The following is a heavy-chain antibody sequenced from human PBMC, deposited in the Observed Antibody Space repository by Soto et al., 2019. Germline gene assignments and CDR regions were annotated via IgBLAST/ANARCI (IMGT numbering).Heavy chain of an antibody. CDR2: IIPIFGTA. Sequence: SVKVSCKASGGTFSSYAISWVRQAPGQGLEWMGGIIPIFGTANYAQKFQGRVTITADESTSTAYMELSSLRSEDTAVYYCKVDTAMVWGRDAFDIWGQGTMVTVSS. D-gene: IGHD5-18*01. CDR1: GGTFSSYA. V-gene: IGHV1-69*13. CDR3: KVDTAMVWGRDAFDI. J-gene: IGHJ3*02.